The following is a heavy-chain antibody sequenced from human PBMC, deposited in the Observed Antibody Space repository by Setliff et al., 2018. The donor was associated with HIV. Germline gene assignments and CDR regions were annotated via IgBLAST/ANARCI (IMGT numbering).Heavy chain of an antibody. V-gene: IGHV1-18*01. CDR1: GYTFTSYG. D-gene: IGHD3-9*01. J-gene: IGHJ3*02. CDR3: ARDYAYDILTGYYSHPDAFDI. CDR2: ISAYNGNT. Sequence: GASVKVSCKASGYTFTSYGISWVRQAPGQGLEWMGWISAYNGNTNYAQKLQGRVTMTTDTSTSTAYMELRSLRSDDTAVYYCARDYAYDILTGYYSHPDAFDIWGQGTMVTVS.